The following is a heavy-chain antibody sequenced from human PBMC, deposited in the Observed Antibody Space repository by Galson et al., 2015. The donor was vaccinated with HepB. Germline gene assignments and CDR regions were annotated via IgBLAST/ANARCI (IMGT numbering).Heavy chain of an antibody. CDR1: GYSLSNYG. D-gene: IGHD1-26*01. J-gene: IGHJ3*02. CDR3: ARDKPQWEITLGAFDI. Sequence: SVKVSCKASGYSLSNYGVSWVRQAPGQGLEWMGWNSGYNGNTNYGHKFQGRVTMTTDTSTGTAYMELRSLRFDDTAVYFCARDKPQWEITLGAFDIWGQGTLVTVSS. CDR2: NSGYNGNT. V-gene: IGHV1-18*04.